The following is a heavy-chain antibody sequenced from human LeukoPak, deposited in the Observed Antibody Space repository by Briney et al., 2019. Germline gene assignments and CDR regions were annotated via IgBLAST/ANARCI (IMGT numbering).Heavy chain of an antibody. CDR1: GYTPTELS. J-gene: IGHJ4*02. D-gene: IGHD1-26*01. CDR3: ATGQYSGATSDHFDY. CDR2: FDPEAGET. V-gene: IGHV1-24*01. Sequence: ASVKVSRKVSGYTPTELSMHWVRQAPGKGLERMGGFDPEAGETIYAEKFQGRVTMTEDTSTDTAYMELSSMRSEDTAVYYCATGQYSGATSDHFDYWGQGTLVTVSS.